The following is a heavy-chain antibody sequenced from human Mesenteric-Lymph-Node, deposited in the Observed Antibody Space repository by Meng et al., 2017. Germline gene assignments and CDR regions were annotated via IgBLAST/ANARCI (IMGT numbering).Heavy chain of an antibody. CDR1: SGSVSGGGHY. CDR3: ATQESRDGHNPY. CDR2: MYHSGPT. D-gene: IGHD5-24*01. Sequence: LHELRQRLVQPSQPPSHTCTVFSGSVSGGGHYYSWIRQHPGNGLEWIGEMYHSGPTNYNPSLKSRVTISMGKSNNQLSLKLNSVTAADTAVYYCATQESRDGHNPYWGQGTLVTVSS. J-gene: IGHJ4*02. V-gene: IGHV4-31*09.